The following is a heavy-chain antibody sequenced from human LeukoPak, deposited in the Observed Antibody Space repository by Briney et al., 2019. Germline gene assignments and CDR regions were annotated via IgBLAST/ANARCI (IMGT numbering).Heavy chain of an antibody. V-gene: IGHV4-59*01. CDR2: IYYSGRT. D-gene: IGHD5-18*01. CDR1: GGSISSYY. J-gene: IGHJ3*02. CDR3: ARDRDSYGHREALDI. Sequence: PSETLSLTCTVSGGSISSYYWSWIRQPPGKGLEWIGYIYYSGRTNYNPSLKSRVTISVDTSKNQFSLKLSSVTAADTAVYYCARDRDSYGHREALDIWGQGTMVTVSS.